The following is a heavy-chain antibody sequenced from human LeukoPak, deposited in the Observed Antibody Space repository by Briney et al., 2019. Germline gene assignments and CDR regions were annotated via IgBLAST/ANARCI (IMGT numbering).Heavy chain of an antibody. CDR3: AGTYYDILTGYYPFDY. D-gene: IGHD3-9*01. J-gene: IGHJ4*02. V-gene: IGHV4-59*01. Sequence: SETLSLTCTVSGGSISSYYWSWIRQPPGKGLEWIGYIYYSGSTNYNPSLKSRVTISVDTSKNQFSLKLSSVTAADTAVYYCAGTYYDILTGYYPFDYWGQGTLVTVSS. CDR1: GGSISSYY. CDR2: IYYSGST.